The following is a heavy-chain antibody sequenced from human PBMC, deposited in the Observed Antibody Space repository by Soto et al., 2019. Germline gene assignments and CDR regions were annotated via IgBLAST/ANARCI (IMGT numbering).Heavy chain of an antibody. CDR2: IYPGDSDT. J-gene: IGHJ6*02. D-gene: IGHD2-2*01. Sequence: GESLKISCKGSGYTFTDYWIGWVRQLPGKGLEWMGIIYPGDSDTRYSPSFQGHVTITVDKSTSTAYLQWNTLKASDTAMYYCASHISTFRDCFYAMDVWGQGTTVTVSS. CDR3: ASHISTFRDCFYAMDV. CDR1: GYTFTDYW. V-gene: IGHV5-51*01.